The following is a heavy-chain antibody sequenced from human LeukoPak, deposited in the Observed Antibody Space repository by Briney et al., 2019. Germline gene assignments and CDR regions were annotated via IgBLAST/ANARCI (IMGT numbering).Heavy chain of an antibody. CDR2: IGPVGDSP. D-gene: IGHD3-16*02. J-gene: IGHJ4*02. CDR1: GFNFRDAA. CDR3: ARSRRVGGVIVPFDY. V-gene: IGHV3-23*01. Sequence: GGSLRLSCAASGFNFRDAAMTWVRQAPGKGLEWVSLIGPVGDSPFYADSVKGRFTISRDNSKNTLYLQMNSLRAEDTAAYYCARSRRVGGVIVPFDYWGQGTLVTVSS.